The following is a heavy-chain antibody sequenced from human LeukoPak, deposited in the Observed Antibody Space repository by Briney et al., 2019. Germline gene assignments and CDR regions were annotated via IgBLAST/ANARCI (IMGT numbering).Heavy chain of an antibody. D-gene: IGHD6-19*01. V-gene: IGHV3-30*03. CDR1: GFTFSSYG. CDR3: ARGGYSSGWYRDAFDI. CDR2: ISYDGSNK. Sequence: GGSVRLSCAASGFTFSSYGMHWVRQAPGKGLEWVAVISYDGSNKYYADSVKGRFTISRDNSKNTLYLQMGSLRAEDMAVYYCARGGYSSGWYRDAFDIWGQGTMVTVSS. J-gene: IGHJ3*02.